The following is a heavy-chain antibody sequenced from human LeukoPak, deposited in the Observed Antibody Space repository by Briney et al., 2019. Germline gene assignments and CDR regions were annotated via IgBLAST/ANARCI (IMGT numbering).Heavy chain of an antibody. Sequence: SQTLSLTCTVSGGSISSGGYYWSWIRQHPGKGLEWIGYIYYSGSTYYNPSLKSRVTISVDTSKNQFSLKLSSVTAADTAVYYCARRGTAAYCSGGSCYHRQFDPWGQGTLVTVSS. CDR1: GGSISSGGYY. J-gene: IGHJ5*02. CDR3: ARRGTAAYCSGGSCYHRQFDP. D-gene: IGHD2-15*01. CDR2: IYYSGST. V-gene: IGHV4-31*03.